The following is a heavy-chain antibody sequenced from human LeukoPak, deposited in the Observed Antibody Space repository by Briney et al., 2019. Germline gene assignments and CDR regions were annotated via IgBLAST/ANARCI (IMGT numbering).Heavy chain of an antibody. J-gene: IGHJ4*02. CDR1: GGSINIYS. Sequence: SETLSLTCTVSGGSINIYSWSWIRQPPGKGLEWIGYMYYSGNSYYNPSLKSRVTISVDTSKNQFSLKLSSMTAADTAVYYCASYSNSWYYFDYWGQGTLVTVSS. V-gene: IGHV4-59*01. CDR3: ASYSNSWYYFDY. CDR2: MYYSGNS. D-gene: IGHD6-13*01.